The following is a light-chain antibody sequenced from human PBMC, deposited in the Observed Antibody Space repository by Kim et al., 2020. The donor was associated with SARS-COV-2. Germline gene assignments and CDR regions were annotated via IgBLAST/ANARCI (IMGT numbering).Light chain of an antibody. CDR3: QQSYSTPMYT. CDR1: QSISSY. CDR2: AAS. Sequence: DIQLTQSPSSLSASVGDRVTITCRPSQSISSYLNWYQQKPGKAPKLLIYAASSLQSGVPSRFSGSGSGTDFTLTISSLQPEDFATYYCQQSYSTPMYTFDQGPKQEI. V-gene: IGKV1-39*01. J-gene: IGKJ2*01.